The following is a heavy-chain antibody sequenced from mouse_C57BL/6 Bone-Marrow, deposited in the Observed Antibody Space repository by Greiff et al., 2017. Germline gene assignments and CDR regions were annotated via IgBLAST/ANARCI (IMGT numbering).Heavy chain of an antibody. J-gene: IGHJ4*01. CDR2: IYPGSGST. Sequence: VQLQQPGAELVKPGASVKMSCKASGYTFTSYWITWVKQRPGQGLEWIGDIYPGSGSTNYNEKFKSKATLTVDTSSSTAYMQLSSLTSEDSAVYYCAREDSSSYLYDAMDYWGQGTSVTVSS. D-gene: IGHD3-2*02. CDR3: AREDSSSYLYDAMDY. CDR1: GYTFTSYW. V-gene: IGHV1-55*01.